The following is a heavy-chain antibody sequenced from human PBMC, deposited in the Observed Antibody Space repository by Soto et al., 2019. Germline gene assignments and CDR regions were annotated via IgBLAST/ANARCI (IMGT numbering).Heavy chain of an antibody. V-gene: IGHV1-18*01. J-gene: IGHJ3*01. CDR2: ISTYNGKT. CDR1: GYTFTSHG. Sequence: GASVKVSCKASGYTFTSHGFSWVRQAPGQGLEWMGWISTYNGKTDYAQKFQGRVTMTADTRTNTGYMELRSLRSDDTAVYYCARLLTEGVTYREDAFDVWGQGTKVTVS. D-gene: IGHD3-16*02. CDR3: ARLLTEGVTYREDAFDV.